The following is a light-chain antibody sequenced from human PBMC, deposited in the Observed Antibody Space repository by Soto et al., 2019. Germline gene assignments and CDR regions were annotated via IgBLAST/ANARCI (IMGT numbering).Light chain of an antibody. J-gene: IGKJ1*01. V-gene: IGKV1-12*01. Sequence: DIQMTQSPSSVSASVGDRVTITCRASQGISSWLAWYQQKPGKAPKLLIYAASSLQSGVPSRFSGSGSGTDFTLTIGRLEPEDFAVYYCQHYGSSPRTFGQGTKVDIK. CDR1: QGISSW. CDR2: AAS. CDR3: QHYGSSPRT.